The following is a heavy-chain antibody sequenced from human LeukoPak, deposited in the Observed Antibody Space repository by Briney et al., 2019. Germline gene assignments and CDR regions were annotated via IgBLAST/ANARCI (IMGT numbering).Heavy chain of an antibody. J-gene: IGHJ4*02. CDR2: INAGTGKT. Sequence: ASVKVSCKASGYRFTSDMYAIHWMRQAPGHSLEWLGYINAGTGKTMYSQKFQGRVTITGDTYASTVSMELSSLTSEDTATYYCARDSDSSGWSWVYWGQGTLLIVSS. V-gene: IGHV1-3*01. CDR3: ARDSDSSGWSWVY. D-gene: IGHD6-19*01. CDR1: GYRFTSDMYA.